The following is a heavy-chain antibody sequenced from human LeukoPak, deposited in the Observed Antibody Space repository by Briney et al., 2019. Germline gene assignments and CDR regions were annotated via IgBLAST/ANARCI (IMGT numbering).Heavy chain of an antibody. J-gene: IGHJ4*02. Sequence: GASVKVSCKASGYTFTDYYMHWVRQAPGQGLEWMGWINPDSGGTNYAQNFQGRVTMTRDTSISTAYMELSRLRSDDTAVYYCARPVIETPSLGALDYWGQGTLVTVSS. CDR2: INPDSGGT. CDR1: GYTFTDYY. CDR3: ARPVIETPSLGALDY. D-gene: IGHD3-16*02. V-gene: IGHV1-2*02.